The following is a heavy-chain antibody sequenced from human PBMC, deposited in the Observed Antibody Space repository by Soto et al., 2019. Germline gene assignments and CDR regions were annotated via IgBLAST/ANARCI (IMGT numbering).Heavy chain of an antibody. CDR2: IYYSGST. CDR3: ARLIKGPDIVLMVYAHFDY. V-gene: IGHV4-39*01. CDR1: GGSISSSSYY. J-gene: IGHJ4*02. D-gene: IGHD2-8*01. Sequence: QLQLQESGPGLVKPSETLSLTCTVSGGSISSSSYYWGWIRQPPGKGLEWIGSIYYSGSTYYNPSLKSRVTISVDTSKNQFSLKLSSVTAADTAVYYCARLIKGPDIVLMVYAHFDYWGQGTLVTVSS.